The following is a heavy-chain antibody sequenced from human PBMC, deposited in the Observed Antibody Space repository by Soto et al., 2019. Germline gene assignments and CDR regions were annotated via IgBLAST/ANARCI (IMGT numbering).Heavy chain of an antibody. J-gene: IGHJ4*02. V-gene: IGHV1-69*13. CDR2: IIPIFGTA. CDR3: ASLNDFWSGYYGY. Sequence: ASVKVSCKASGGTFSSYAISWVRQAPGQGLEWMGGIIPIFGTANYAQKFQGRVTITADESTSTAYMELSSLRSEDTAVYYCASLNDFWSGYYGYWGQGTLVTVS. CDR1: GGTFSSYA. D-gene: IGHD3-3*01.